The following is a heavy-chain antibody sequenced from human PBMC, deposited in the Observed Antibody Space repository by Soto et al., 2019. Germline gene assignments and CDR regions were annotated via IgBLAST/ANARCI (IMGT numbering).Heavy chain of an antibody. Sequence: EVQLVESGGGLVQPGGSLRLSCAASGFTFSSYWMHWVRQAPGKGLVWVSRINSDGSSTSYADSVKGRFTISRDNAKNTLYLQMNSLRAEDTAVYYCARENVVVAATDNWFDPWGQGTLVTVSS. J-gene: IGHJ5*02. CDR3: ARENVVVAATDNWFDP. D-gene: IGHD2-15*01. CDR1: GFTFSSYW. CDR2: INSDGSST. V-gene: IGHV3-74*01.